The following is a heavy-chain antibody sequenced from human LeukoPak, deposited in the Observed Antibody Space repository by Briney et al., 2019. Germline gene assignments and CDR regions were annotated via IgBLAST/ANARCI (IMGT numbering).Heavy chain of an antibody. CDR3: ARATIQLWGQETAVFDY. Sequence: PSETLSLTCTVSGGSISSYYWSWIRQPAGKGLEWVGRIYTSGRTNYNPSLKSRVTISVDRSKNQFSLKLSSVTAADTAVYYCARATIQLWGQETAVFDYSGQGTLVTVSS. D-gene: IGHD5-18*01. J-gene: IGHJ4*02. CDR1: GGSISSYY. V-gene: IGHV4-4*07. CDR2: IYTSGRT.